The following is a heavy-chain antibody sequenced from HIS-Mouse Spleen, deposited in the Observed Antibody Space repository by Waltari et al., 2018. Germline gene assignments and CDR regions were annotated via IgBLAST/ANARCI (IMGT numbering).Heavy chain of an antibody. Sequence: QLQLQESGPGLVKPSETLSLTCTVSGGSISSSSYYWGWIRQPPGKGLGWIGGIYYSGGTDYNPSLKSRVTISVDTSKNQFSLKLSSVTAADTAVYYCARKRTASGWFDPWGQGTLVTVSS. V-gene: IGHV4-39*01. CDR3: ARKRTASGWFDP. J-gene: IGHJ5*02. CDR1: GGSISSSSYY. CDR2: IYYSGGT. D-gene: IGHD2-21*02.